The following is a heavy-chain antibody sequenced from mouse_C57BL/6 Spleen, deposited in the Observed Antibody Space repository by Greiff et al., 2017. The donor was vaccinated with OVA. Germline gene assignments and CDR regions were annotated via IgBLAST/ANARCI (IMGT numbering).Heavy chain of an antibody. V-gene: IGHV2-9-1*01. CDR2: IWTGGGT. CDR3: ARNTIYYYGSSPYWYFDV. Sequence: VMLVESGPGLVAPSQSLSITCTVSGFSLTSYAISWVRQPPGKGLEWLGVIWTGGGTNYNSALKSRLSISKDNSKSQVFLKMNSLQTDDTARYYCARNTIYYYGSSPYWYFDVWGTGTTVTVSS. D-gene: IGHD1-1*01. J-gene: IGHJ1*03. CDR1: GFSLTSYA.